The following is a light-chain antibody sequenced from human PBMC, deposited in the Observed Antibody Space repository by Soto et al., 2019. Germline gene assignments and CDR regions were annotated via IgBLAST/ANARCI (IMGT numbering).Light chain of an antibody. Sequence: EIVLTQSPATLSVSPGERATLSCRASQSVSSDLAWYQQKPGQAPRLLIYDASSRATGIPNRFSGSASATDSPPTISRLAPEDSAVFYCQQYGESPTFGQGTKVDIK. V-gene: IGKV3-20*01. CDR1: QSVSSD. CDR2: DAS. CDR3: QQYGESPT. J-gene: IGKJ1*01.